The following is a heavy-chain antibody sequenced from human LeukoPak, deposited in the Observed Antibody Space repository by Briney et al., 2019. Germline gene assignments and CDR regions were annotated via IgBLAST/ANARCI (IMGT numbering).Heavy chain of an antibody. CDR2: IKYDASST. V-gene: IGHV3-74*01. Sequence: GGSLRLSCAASGFTFSSYSMNWVRQAPGKGLVWVSRIKYDASSTSYADSVKGRFTISRDNAKNTLYLQMNSLRAEDTAVYYCGRELDGSVDYWGQGTLVTVSS. D-gene: IGHD3-10*01. J-gene: IGHJ4*02. CDR1: GFTFSSYS. CDR3: GRELDGSVDY.